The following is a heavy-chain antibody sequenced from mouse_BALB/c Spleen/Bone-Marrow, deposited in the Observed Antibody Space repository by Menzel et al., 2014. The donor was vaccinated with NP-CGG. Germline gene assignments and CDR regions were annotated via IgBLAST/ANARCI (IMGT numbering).Heavy chain of an antibody. CDR1: GFSLTSYG. J-gene: IGHJ2*01. V-gene: IGHV2-9*02. CDR3: ARERPNYFDN. Sequence: VKLMESGPGLVAPSQSLSITCTVSGFSLTSYGVHWVRQPPGKGLEWLGVIWAGGSTDYNSALMPRLSISKDNSKSQVFLKMNSLQTDDTAMYYCARERPNYFDNWGQGTVLTVSS. CDR2: IWAGGST.